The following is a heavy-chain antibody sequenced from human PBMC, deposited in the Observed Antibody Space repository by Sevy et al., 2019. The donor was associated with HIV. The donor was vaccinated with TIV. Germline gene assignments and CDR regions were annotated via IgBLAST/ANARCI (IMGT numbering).Heavy chain of an antibody. V-gene: IGHV3-30*04. CDR3: TRKQFVLPFDY. D-gene: IGHD6-6*01. CDR2: ISYHGRNQ. CDR1: GFPFSDYA. J-gene: IGHJ4*02. Sequence: GGSLRLSCAASGFPFSDYAIHWVRQAPGKGLEWLAVISYHGRNQFYSGSVRARFTISGDVSKNRVYLQMNSLRPDYTAVYYCTRKQFVLPFDYWGQGTLVTVSS.